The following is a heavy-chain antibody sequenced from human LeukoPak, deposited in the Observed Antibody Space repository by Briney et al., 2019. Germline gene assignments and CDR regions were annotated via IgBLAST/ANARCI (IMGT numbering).Heavy chain of an antibody. CDR2: IYPGDSDT. CDR3: ASPYRYSSSWFLDAFDI. CDR1: GYSFTSYW. D-gene: IGHD6-13*01. J-gene: IGHJ3*02. Sequence: ASVKISCKGSGYSFTSYWIGWVRQMPGKGLEWMGIIYPGDSDTRYSPSFQGQVTISADKSISTAYLQWSSLKASDTAMYYCASPYRYSSSWFLDAFDIWGQGTMVTVSS. V-gene: IGHV5-51*01.